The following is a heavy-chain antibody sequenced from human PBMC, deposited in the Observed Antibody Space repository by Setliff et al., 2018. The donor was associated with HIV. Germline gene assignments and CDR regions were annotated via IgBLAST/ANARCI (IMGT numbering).Heavy chain of an antibody. CDR1: GYTFTSYY. CDR3: ARAGRSGSYKHYYYYYMDV. CDR2: INPSGGST. V-gene: IGHV1-46*01. J-gene: IGHJ6*03. Sequence: ASVKVSCKASGYTFTSYYMHWVRQAPGQGLEWMGIINPSGGSTNYAQKFQGRVTMTRDTSTSTVYMELSSLRYEDTAVYYCARAGRSGSYKHYYYYYMDVWGKGTTVTVSS. D-gene: IGHD1-26*01.